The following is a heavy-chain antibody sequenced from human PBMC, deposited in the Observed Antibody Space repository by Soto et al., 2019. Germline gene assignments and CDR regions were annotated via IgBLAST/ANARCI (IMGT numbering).Heavy chain of an antibody. D-gene: IGHD5-18*01. CDR3: AREAAMVTRWFDP. J-gene: IGHJ5*02. CDR1: GYTFTSYY. CDR2: INPSGGST. Sequence: ASVKVSCKASGYTFTSYYMRWVRQAPGQGLEWMGIINPSGGSTSYAQKFQGRVTMTSDTSTSTVYMELSSLRSEDTAVYYCAREAAMVTRWFDPWGEGTPVTVSS. V-gene: IGHV1-46*01.